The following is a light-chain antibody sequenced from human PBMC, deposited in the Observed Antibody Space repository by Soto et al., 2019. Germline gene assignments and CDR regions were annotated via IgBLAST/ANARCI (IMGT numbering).Light chain of an antibody. CDR2: STS. CDR3: LLFYGGVYV. CDR1: TGAVTSGSY. Sequence: QAVVTQEPSLTVSPGGTVTLTCASSTGAVTSGSYPGWFQQKPGQAPRSLIYSTSNMHSLTPARFSGSLLGDKAALTLSGVQSEDEADYYCLLFYGGVYVFGTGTKVTVL. V-gene: IGLV7-43*01. J-gene: IGLJ1*01.